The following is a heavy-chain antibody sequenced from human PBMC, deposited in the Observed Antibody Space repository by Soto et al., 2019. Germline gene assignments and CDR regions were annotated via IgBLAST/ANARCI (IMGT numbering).Heavy chain of an antibody. CDR2: INPNNGDT. D-gene: IGHD3-3*01. J-gene: IGHJ5*01. CDR3: GSPLSGPSPDVGS. CDR1: VFSVDTTYC. Sequence: QVQLVQSGAEVKKPGASVKVSCKASVFSVDTTYCSHWVRRAPGQGLEWMGSINPNNGDTNYAKEFQGRVTMTRDTSISTAYMEVSSLTSDDPAVYGGGSPLSGPSPDVGSWGNGTVVTVSS. V-gene: IGHV1-2*02.